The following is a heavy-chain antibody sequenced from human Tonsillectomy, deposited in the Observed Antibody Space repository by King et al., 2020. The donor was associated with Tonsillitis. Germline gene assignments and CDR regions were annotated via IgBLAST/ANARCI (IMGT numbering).Heavy chain of an antibody. CDR3: ARVGGDCSSTSCYGNYYYYMDV. Sequence: VQLVESGGGVVQPGRSLRLSCAASGFTFSTYAIHWVRQAPGKGLEWVAVISYDGNNKYYADSVKGRFTISRDNSKNTLYLQMNSLRAEDKAVYYCARVGGDCSSTSCYGNYYYYMDVWGKGTTVTVSS. CDR2: ISYDGNNK. V-gene: IGHV3-30*01. J-gene: IGHJ6*03. D-gene: IGHD2-2*01. CDR1: GFTFSTYA.